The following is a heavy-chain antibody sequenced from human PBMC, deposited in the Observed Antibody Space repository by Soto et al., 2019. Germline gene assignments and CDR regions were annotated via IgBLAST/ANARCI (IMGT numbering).Heavy chain of an antibody. V-gene: IGHV5-51*01. D-gene: IGHD3-10*01. CDR1: GYSCNSYD. Sequence: GVGLKSAGSGSGYSCNSYDIAWVRQMPGKGLEWMGIINPVEAEPRYSPSFQGHVIISADKSISSAYLQWSSLEAADTAMYYCARQRITRVRGVSSSGLDVWGQGTTVTVSS. CDR2: INPVEAEP. J-gene: IGHJ6*02. CDR3: ARQRITRVRGVSSSGLDV.